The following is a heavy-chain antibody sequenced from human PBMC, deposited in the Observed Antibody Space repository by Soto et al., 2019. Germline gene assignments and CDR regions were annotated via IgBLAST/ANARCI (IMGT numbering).Heavy chain of an antibody. Sequence: EVKLLESGGGLVQPGGSLRLSCAASGFAVTRYAMSWVRQAPGKGLEWVSLISGTADSTHYANSVKGRFTISRDDSKATLDLQMSGPRVEDTAVYYCAKDNGNYGSGTFSHWGQGTLVTVSS. CDR3: AKDNGNYGSGTFSH. V-gene: IGHV3-23*01. CDR1: GFAVTRYA. CDR2: ISGTADST. J-gene: IGHJ4*02. D-gene: IGHD3-10*01.